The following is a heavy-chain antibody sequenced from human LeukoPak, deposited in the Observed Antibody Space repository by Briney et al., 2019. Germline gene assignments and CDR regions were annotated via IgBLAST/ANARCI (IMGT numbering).Heavy chain of an antibody. CDR3: AREGGPRGVIPHFDY. CDR2: IDYRGST. Sequence: SETLSLTCTVSGDSISTYYWSWIRQPPGKGLEWIAYIDYRGSTTYNPSLRSRVTISVDTSRNQFSLKLYSVTAADTAVYYCAREGGPRGVIPHFDYWGQGTLVTVSS. D-gene: IGHD3-10*01. V-gene: IGHV4-59*01. J-gene: IGHJ4*02. CDR1: GDSISTYY.